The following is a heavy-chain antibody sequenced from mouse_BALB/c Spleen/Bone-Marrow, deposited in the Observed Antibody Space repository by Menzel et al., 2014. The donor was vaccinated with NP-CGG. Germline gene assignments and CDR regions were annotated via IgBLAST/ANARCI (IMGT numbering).Heavy chain of an antibody. CDR2: IDPANVNT. V-gene: IGHV14-3*02. CDR3: AVYYYGRSSFAY. J-gene: IGHJ3*01. Sequence: VQLQQSGAELVKPVASVKLSCTASDFNIKDAYMHWVKQRPEQGLEWIGRIDPANVNTKYDTKFQGKATITADTSSNTAYLLLSSLTSEDTAVYYCAVYYYGRSSFAYWGQGTLVNVSA. D-gene: IGHD1-1*01. CDR1: DFNIKDAY.